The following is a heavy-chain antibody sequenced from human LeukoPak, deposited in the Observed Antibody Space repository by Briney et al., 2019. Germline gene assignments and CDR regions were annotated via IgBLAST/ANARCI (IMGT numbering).Heavy chain of an antibody. CDR3: AHKTGFDY. V-gene: IGHV3-23*01. CDR1: GFSFSNAA. CDR2: IYDRGDPT. J-gene: IGHJ4*02. Sequence: PGGSLRLSCAASGFSFSNAAMSWVRQAPGKGLEWVSTIYDRGDPTYYADSVKGRFIISRDNSMNTLYLQMNSPRAEDSAVYYCAHKTGFDYWGQGTLVSVSS.